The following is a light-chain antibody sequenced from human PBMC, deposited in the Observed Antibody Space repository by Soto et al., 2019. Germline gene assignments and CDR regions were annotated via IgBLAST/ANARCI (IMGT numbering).Light chain of an antibody. V-gene: IGKV3-11*01. J-gene: IGKJ5*01. CDR3: QHRSNWTPG. Sequence: PGERSTLSCRASQSIGTFLAWYQKKPGQVPRVLIYDTSNRATGIPARLSGSGSGTDLFISISSIANEDFAVYYCQHRSNWTPGFGQGTRLEIK. CDR1: QSIGTF. CDR2: DTS.